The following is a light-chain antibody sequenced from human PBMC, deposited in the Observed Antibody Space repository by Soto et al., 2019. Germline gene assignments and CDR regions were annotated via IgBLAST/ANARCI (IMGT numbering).Light chain of an antibody. J-gene: IGKJ1*01. CDR3: HQYNNWPPWT. Sequence: EIVLTQSPGTLSLSPGERATLSCRASQSVSRDHLAWYQQKPGQAPRLLIYGASTRATGIPARFSGSGSGTEFTPTISSLQSEDFAVYYCHQYNNWPPWTFGQGTKVDI. CDR1: QSVSRD. V-gene: IGKV3-15*01. CDR2: GAS.